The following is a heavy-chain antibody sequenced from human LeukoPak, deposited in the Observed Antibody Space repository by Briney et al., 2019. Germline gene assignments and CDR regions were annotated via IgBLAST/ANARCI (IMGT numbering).Heavy chain of an antibody. CDR3: ASELEYTSSSPAFDI. CDR2: ISAYNGNT. D-gene: IGHD6-6*01. V-gene: IGHV1-18*01. Sequence: ASVKVSCKASGYTLTTYGVSWVRQAPGQGLEWMGWISAYNGNTNYALKLQGRVTMTTDTSASSAYMELRSLRSDDTAVYYCASELEYTSSSPAFDIWGQGTMVTVSS. J-gene: IGHJ3*02. CDR1: GYTLTTYG.